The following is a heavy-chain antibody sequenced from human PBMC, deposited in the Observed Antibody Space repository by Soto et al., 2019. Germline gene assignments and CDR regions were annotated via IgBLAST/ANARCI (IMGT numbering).Heavy chain of an antibody. J-gene: IGHJ6*02. CDR3: AKDRPDILTGSKDQYFGMDV. V-gene: IGHV3-30*18. CDR1: GFTFSTYG. CDR2: ISYDGSEK. Sequence: PGGSLRLSCAASGFTFSTYGIHWVRQAPGKGLEWMAVISYDGSEKYYADSVKGRFTISRDNSKNTLYLQMNSLRAEDTALYYCAKDRPDILTGSKDQYFGMDVWGQGTTVTVSS. D-gene: IGHD3-9*01.